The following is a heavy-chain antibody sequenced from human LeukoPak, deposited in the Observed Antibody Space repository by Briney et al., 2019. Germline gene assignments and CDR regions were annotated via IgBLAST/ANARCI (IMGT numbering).Heavy chain of an antibody. D-gene: IGHD4-17*01. Sequence: ASVKVSCKASGYTFTGYYIHWVRQAPGQGLEWMGWINPNSGGTNYAQKFQGRVTMTRDTSISTAYMGLSRLRSDDTAVYYCASAVTTEYYFDYWGQGTLVTVSS. V-gene: IGHV1-2*02. CDR1: GYTFTGYY. CDR3: ASAVTTEYYFDY. J-gene: IGHJ4*02. CDR2: INPNSGGT.